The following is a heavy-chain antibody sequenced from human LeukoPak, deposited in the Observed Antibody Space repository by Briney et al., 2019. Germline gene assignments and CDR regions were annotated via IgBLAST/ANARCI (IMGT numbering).Heavy chain of an antibody. CDR1: GFTFSSYS. Sequence: GGSLRLSCAASGFTFSSYSMNWVRQAPGKGLEWVSYISSSSSTIYYADSVKGRFTISRDNAKNSLYLQMNSLRAEDTAVYYCAGVVPIAVAGIFDYWGQGTLVAVSS. CDR3: AGVVPIAVAGIFDY. CDR2: ISSSSSTI. V-gene: IGHV3-48*04. D-gene: IGHD6-19*01. J-gene: IGHJ4*02.